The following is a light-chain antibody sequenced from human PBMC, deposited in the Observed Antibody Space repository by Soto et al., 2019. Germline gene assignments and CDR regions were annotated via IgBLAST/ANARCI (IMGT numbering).Light chain of an antibody. CDR3: QKYDNYPLN. V-gene: IGKV1-5*01. J-gene: IGKJ4*01. Sequence: DIQMTQSPSTLSASVGYRVTITCRASESIDSWLAWHQQKPGRAPKFLIYDASSLESGVPSRFSGSGSGTEFTLTISNLQPDDFATYYCQKYDNYPLNFGGGTKVDIK. CDR1: ESIDSW. CDR2: DAS.